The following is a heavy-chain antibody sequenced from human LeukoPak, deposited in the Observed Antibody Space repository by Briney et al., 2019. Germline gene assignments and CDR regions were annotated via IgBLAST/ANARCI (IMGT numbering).Heavy chain of an antibody. Sequence: WASVKVSCKASGYTFTGYYMHWVRQAPGQGLEWMGWINPNSGGTNYAQKFQGRVTMTRDTSISTAYMELSRLRSDDTAVYYCARDLTRGYYGSGEWFDPWGQGTLVTVSS. CDR1: GYTFTGYY. D-gene: IGHD3-10*01. CDR3: ARDLTRGYYGSGEWFDP. J-gene: IGHJ5*02. CDR2: INPNSGGT. V-gene: IGHV1-2*02.